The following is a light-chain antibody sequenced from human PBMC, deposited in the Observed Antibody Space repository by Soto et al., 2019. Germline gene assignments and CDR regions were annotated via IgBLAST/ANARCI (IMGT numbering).Light chain of an antibody. V-gene: IGLV2-14*01. CDR2: EVS. CDR3: SSCRSSGTLVV. CDR1: SSDIGGYNY. Sequence: QSALTQPASVSGSPGQSITISCTGTSSDIGGYNYVSWYQQYSGKAPKLIIFEVSNRPSGVSSRFSGYKSGNTASLTISGLQAEDEAHYYCSSCRSSGTLVVFGGGTKLTVL. J-gene: IGLJ2*01.